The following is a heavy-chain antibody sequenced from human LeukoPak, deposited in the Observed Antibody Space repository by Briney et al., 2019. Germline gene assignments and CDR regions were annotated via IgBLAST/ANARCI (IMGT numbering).Heavy chain of an antibody. Sequence: ASVNLSCKSSGYTFTIYAMHLVRQAPGHRLEWMGWINAGNGNTKYSQKFQGRVTITRDTSASTAYMELSSLRSEDTAVYYCARVVDYGDNFDYWGQGTLVTVSS. CDR2: INAGNGNT. CDR1: GYTFTIYA. D-gene: IGHD4-17*01. V-gene: IGHV1-3*01. J-gene: IGHJ4*02. CDR3: ARVVDYGDNFDY.